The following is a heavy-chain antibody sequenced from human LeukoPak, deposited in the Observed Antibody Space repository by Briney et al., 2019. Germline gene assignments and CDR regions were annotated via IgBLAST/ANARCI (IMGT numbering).Heavy chain of an antibody. CDR1: GLTFSNAW. V-gene: IGHV3-15*01. CDR3: STYIMGFGGDY. Sequence: PGTSLRLSCAASGLTFSNAWMTWVRQAPGKGLEWIGRIIRKTDGERTRYAASVKDRFTISKDDSKNTVYLQMNSLTSEDTAVYYCSTYIMGFGGDYWGQGTLVTVSS. D-gene: IGHD3-16*01. CDR2: IIRKTDGERT. J-gene: IGHJ4*02.